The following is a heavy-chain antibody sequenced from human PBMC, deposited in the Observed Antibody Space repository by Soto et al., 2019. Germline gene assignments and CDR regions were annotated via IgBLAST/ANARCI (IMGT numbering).Heavy chain of an antibody. CDR1: GGSISSDDHY. V-gene: IGHV4-30-4*01. Sequence: QVQLQESGPGLVKPSQTLSLTCTVSGGSISSDDHYWTWIRQPPGKGLEWIGYIYYSGSTNYNPCLKSRVTISMDPSKNQFSLKVNSVTAADTAVYYCARDRSNSPDFFDFWGQGTLVTVSS. CDR3: ARDRSNSPDFFDF. CDR2: IYYSGST. J-gene: IGHJ4*02. D-gene: IGHD6-6*01.